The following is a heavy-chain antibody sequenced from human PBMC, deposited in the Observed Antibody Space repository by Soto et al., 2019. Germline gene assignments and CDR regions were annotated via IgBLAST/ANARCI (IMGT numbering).Heavy chain of an antibody. V-gene: IGHV1-69*01. Sequence: QVLLVQSGAEMKQPGSSVSVSCRASGDSFTNYAFTWVRQAPGQGPEWLGGIILALGTPHYSQRFQGRLTITADESSSTVYMELGSLRLDDTAVYYCGRYCTNTKCRGGYYLDIWGQGTLLTVSS. D-gene: IGHD2-8*01. CDR3: GRYCTNTKCRGGYYLDI. J-gene: IGHJ4*02. CDR1: GDSFTNYA. CDR2: IILALGTP.